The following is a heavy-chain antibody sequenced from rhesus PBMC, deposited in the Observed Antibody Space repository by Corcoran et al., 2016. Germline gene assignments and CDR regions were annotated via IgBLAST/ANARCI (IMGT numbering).Heavy chain of an antibody. CDR3: ARRGDYSPFDY. J-gene: IGHJ4*01. CDR1: GYSISSNY. D-gene: IGHD3-34*01. Sequence: QVQLQESGPGLVKPSETLSLTFVVSGYSISSNYCSWIRQAPGKGLEWIGYIYGRSGSTYYNPALKSRGTISTDTSKNLFSLKLNSVTAADTAVDYCARRGDYSPFDYWGQGVLVTVSS. CDR2: IYGRSGST. V-gene: IGHV4-147*01.